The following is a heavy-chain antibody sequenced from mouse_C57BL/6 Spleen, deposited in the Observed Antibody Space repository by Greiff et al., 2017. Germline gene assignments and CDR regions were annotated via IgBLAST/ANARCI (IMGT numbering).Heavy chain of an antibody. J-gene: IGHJ2*01. CDR3: ARNHYYGSSYPFDY. V-gene: IGHV2-2*01. D-gene: IGHD1-1*01. CDR2: IWSGGST. Sequence: VMLVQSGPGLVQPSQSLSITCTVSGFSLTSYGVHWVRQSPGKGLEWLGVIWSGGSTDYNAAFISRLSISKDNSKSQVFFKMNSLQADDTAIYYCARNHYYGSSYPFDYWGQGTTLTVSS. CDR1: GFSLTSYG.